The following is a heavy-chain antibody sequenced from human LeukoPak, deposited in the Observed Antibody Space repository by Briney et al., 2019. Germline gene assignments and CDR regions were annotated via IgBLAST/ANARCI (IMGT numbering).Heavy chain of an antibody. CDR1: GFTFSSYS. Sequence: GGSLRLSCAASGFTFSSYSMNWVRQAPGKGLEWVSAISGSGANTYYADSVKGRFTISRDNSKNTLYLQMNSLRAEDTAVYYCALMAARRDGDYWGQGTLVTVSS. CDR3: ALMAARRDGDY. J-gene: IGHJ4*02. V-gene: IGHV3-23*01. D-gene: IGHD6-6*01. CDR2: ISGSGANT.